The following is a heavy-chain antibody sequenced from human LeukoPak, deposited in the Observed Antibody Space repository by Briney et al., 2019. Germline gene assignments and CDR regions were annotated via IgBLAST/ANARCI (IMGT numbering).Heavy chain of an antibody. V-gene: IGHV3-23*01. D-gene: IGHD1-26*01. J-gene: IGHJ4*02. CDR1: GFTFSSYA. CDR2: ISGSGGST. Sequence: GGSLRLSCEASGFTFSSYAMSWVRQAPGKGLEWVSAISGSGGSTYYADSVKGRFTISRDNSKNTLYLQMNSLRAEDTAVYYCAKATSGSYYEWDYWGQGTLVTVSS. CDR3: AKATSGSYYEWDY.